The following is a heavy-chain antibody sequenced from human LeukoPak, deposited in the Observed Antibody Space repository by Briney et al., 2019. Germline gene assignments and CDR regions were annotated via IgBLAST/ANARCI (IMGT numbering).Heavy chain of an antibody. J-gene: IGHJ4*02. CDR2: INPNSGGT. CDR1: GYTFTGYY. CDR3: ARDRNQGYFHY. Sequence: ASVKVSCKASGYTFTGYYIHWVRQAPGQGPEWMGWINPNSGGTNYAQKFQGRVTMTRDTSNSTAYMELSRLRSDDTAVYYCARDRNQGYFHYWGQGTLVTVSS. V-gene: IGHV1-2*02. D-gene: IGHD1-14*01.